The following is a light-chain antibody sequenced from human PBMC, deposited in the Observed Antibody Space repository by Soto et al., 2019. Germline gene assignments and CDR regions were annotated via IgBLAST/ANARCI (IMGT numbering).Light chain of an antibody. Sequence: EIVLTQSPGTLSLSPGERATLSCRASQSVRSNYLAWYRQTPGQAPRLLIYGASNRATGIPDRFSGSGSGTDFTLIISRLEPEDFAVYYCQQYGSSPWTFGQGTKVEIK. J-gene: IGKJ1*01. CDR2: GAS. V-gene: IGKV3-20*01. CDR3: QQYGSSPWT. CDR1: QSVRSNY.